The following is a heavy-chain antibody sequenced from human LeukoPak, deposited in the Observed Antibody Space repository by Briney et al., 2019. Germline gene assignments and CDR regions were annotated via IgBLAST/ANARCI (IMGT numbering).Heavy chain of an antibody. V-gene: IGHV3-74*01. D-gene: IGHD1-26*01. Sequence: GRSLRLSCAASGFTFSSYWMHWVRQAPGKGLVWVSRIDSNGRTVNYADSVKGRFTISRDNANSMLYLQMNSLRAEDSAVYYCAKDFVGPDDYWGQGTLVTVSS. CDR3: AKDFVGPDDY. J-gene: IGHJ4*02. CDR2: IDSNGRTV. CDR1: GFTFSSYW.